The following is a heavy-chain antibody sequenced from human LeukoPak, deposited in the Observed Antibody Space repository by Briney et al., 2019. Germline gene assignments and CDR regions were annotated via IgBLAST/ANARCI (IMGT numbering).Heavy chain of an antibody. Sequence: GGSPRLSCAASGSSFSDYYMSWIRQAPGKGLEWVAYITSSGDDIYYADSVKGRFTISRDNAKNALFLQMNSLRVEDTATYYCASDIVATSGDFWGQGTLVSVSS. V-gene: IGHV3-11*01. J-gene: IGHJ4*02. CDR3: ASDIVATSGDF. CDR1: GSSFSDYY. D-gene: IGHD5-12*01. CDR2: ITSSGDDI.